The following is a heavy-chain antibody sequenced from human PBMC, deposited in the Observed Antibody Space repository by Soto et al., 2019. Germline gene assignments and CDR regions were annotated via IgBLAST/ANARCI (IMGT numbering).Heavy chain of an antibody. CDR2: INPSGGST. CDR1: GYTFTSYY. D-gene: IGHD3-10*01. V-gene: IGHV1-46*03. Sequence: GASVKVSCKASGYTFTSYYMHWVRQAPGQGLEWMGIINPSGGSTSYAQKFQGRVTMTRDTSTSTVYMELSSLRSEDTAVYYCARERLRAQDYYYGSGSYNNYYYYGMDVWGQGTTVTVSS. CDR3: ARERLRAQDYYYGSGSYNNYYYYGMDV. J-gene: IGHJ6*02.